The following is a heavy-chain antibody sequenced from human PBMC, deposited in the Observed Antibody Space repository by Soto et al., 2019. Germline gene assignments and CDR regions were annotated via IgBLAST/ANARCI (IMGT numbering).Heavy chain of an antibody. CDR3: ARGQWYSSGWYYGMDV. D-gene: IGHD6-19*01. CDR2: IYYSGST. CDR1: GGSISSGGYY. Sequence: SETLSLTCTVSGGSISSGGYYWSWIRQHPGKGLEWIGYIYYSGSTYYNPSLKSRVTISVDTSKNQFSLKLSSVTAADTAVYYCARGQWYSSGWYYGMDVWGQGTTVTAP. V-gene: IGHV4-31*03. J-gene: IGHJ6*02.